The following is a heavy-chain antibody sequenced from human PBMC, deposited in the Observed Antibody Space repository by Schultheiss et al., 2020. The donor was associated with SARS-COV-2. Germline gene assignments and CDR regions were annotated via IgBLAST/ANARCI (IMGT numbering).Heavy chain of an antibody. V-gene: IGHV3-30-3*01. D-gene: IGHD7-27*01. CDR2: ISYDGSNK. J-gene: IGHJ4*02. CDR3: ARGLGTFDY. CDR1: GFTFSSYA. Sequence: GESLKISCAASGFTFSSYAMHWVRQAPGKGLEWVAVISYDGSNKYYADSVKGRFTISRDNSKNTLYLQMNSLRAEDTAVYYCARGLGTFDYWGQGTLVTVSS.